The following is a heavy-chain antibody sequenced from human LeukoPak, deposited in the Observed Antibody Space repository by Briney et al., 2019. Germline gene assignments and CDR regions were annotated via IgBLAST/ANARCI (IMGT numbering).Heavy chain of an antibody. CDR2: IAGGGSRI. D-gene: IGHD4-17*01. V-gene: IGHV3-11*04. CDR1: GFTFSDYY. J-gene: IGHJ4*02. Sequence: PGGSLRLSCAASGFTFSDYYMSWIRQAPGKGLEWVSYIAGGGSRISHADSLKGRFTISWDNAVDSLYLQMNSLRAEDTAVYYCVTGNGNYGEVAYWGQGTLVAVSS. CDR3: VTGNGNYGEVAY.